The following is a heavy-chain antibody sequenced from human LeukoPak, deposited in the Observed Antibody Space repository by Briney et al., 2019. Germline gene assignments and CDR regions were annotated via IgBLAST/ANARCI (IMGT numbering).Heavy chain of an antibody. CDR3: ASPNPRIAARPYYYYYMDV. CDR2: IKSDGSST. V-gene: IGHV3-74*01. CDR1: GFTITGYW. Sequence: GGSLRLSCAASGFTITGYWMHWVRQAPGKGLVWVSCIKSDGSSTTYADSVKGRFTISRDNAKNSLYLQMNSLRAEDTAVYYCASPNPRIAARPYYYYYMDVWGKGTTVTVSS. D-gene: IGHD6-6*01. J-gene: IGHJ6*03.